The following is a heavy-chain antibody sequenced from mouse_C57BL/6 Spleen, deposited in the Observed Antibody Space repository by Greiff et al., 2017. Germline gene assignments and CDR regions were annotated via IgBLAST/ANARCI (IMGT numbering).Heavy chain of an antibody. V-gene: IGHV1-62-2*01. D-gene: IGHD1-1*01. CDR3: ARHEEDYYGSSYGYFDV. CDR2: FYPGSGSI. J-gene: IGHJ1*03. CDR1: GYTFTEYT. Sequence: QVQLKQSGAELVKPGASVKLSCKASGYTFTEYTIHWVKQRSGQGLEWLGWFYPGSGSIKYNEKFKDKATLTADKSSSTVYMELSRLTSEDSAVYFCARHEEDYYGSSYGYFDVWGTGTTVTVSS.